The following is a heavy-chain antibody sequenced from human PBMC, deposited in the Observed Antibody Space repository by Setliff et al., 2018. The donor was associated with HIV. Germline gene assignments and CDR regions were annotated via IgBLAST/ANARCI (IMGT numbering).Heavy chain of an antibody. Sequence: PSETLSLTCTVSGGSMNSDSYSWTWLRQPAGKGPELIGHIYVGGSVIYNPSLASRVTIPMVPSKNQFSLDLSSVTAADTAKYYCARAKTIGVSAVFFDPWGQGRPVTVSS. CDR3: ARAKTIGVSAVFFDP. CDR1: GGSMNSDSYS. V-gene: IGHV4-61*09. J-gene: IGHJ5*02. D-gene: IGHD3-3*01. CDR2: IYVGGSV.